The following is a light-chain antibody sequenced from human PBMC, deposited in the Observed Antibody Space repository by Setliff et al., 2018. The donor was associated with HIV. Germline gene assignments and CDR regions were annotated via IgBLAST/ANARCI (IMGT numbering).Light chain of an antibody. Sequence: QSALAQPRSVSGSPGQSVTISCTGTSSDVGGYNYVSWYQQYSGKAPKLMIYDVTKRPSGVPDRFSGSKSGNTASLTISGLQAEDEAEYYCCSYAGSYTHVFGTGTKVTV. CDR1: SSDVGGYNY. CDR3: CSYAGSYTHV. V-gene: IGLV2-11*01. J-gene: IGLJ1*01. CDR2: DVT.